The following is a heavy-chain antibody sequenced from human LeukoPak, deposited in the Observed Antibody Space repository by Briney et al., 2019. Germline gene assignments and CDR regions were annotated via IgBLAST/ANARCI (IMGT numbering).Heavy chain of an antibody. V-gene: IGHV3-64*01. CDR3: ARSTAVAAPFDY. J-gene: IGHJ4*02. D-gene: IGHD6-19*01. Sequence: GGSLRLSCAASGFTFSSYEMNWVRQAPGKGLEYVSAISSNGGSTYYANSVKGRFTISRDNSKNTLYLQMGSLRAEDMAVYYCARSTAVAAPFDYWGQGTLVTVSS. CDR1: GFTFSSYE. CDR2: ISSNGGST.